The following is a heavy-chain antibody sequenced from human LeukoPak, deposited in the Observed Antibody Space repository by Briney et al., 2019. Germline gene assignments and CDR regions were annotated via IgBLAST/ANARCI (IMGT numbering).Heavy chain of an antibody. J-gene: IGHJ2*01. CDR3: AAWSGYPYWYFDL. D-gene: IGHD3-3*01. V-gene: IGHV4-34*01. CDR1: GESFSGYF. CDR2: INHSGSTS. Sequence: SETLSLTCAVYGESFSGYFWNWIRQPPGKGLEWIGEINHSGSTSNHNPSLKSRVTMSVDTSKNQFSLSLSSVTAADTAVYYCAAWSGYPYWYFDLWGRGTLVTVSS.